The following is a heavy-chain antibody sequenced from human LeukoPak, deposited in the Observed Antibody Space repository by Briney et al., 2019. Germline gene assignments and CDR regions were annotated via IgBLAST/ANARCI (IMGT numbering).Heavy chain of an antibody. D-gene: IGHD3-22*01. CDR3: ARDSHYYNSGGYYYFDS. CDR1: GFTFHDYG. J-gene: IGHJ4*02. CDR2: INWNGGSS. V-gene: IGHV3-20*04. Sequence: TGGSLRLSCVASGFTFHDYGMSWVRQAPGKGLEWVSHINWNGGSSGYADSVKGRFTISRDNAKNSLYLQMSSLRAEDTALYYCARDSHYYNSGGYYYFDSWGQGTLVTVSS.